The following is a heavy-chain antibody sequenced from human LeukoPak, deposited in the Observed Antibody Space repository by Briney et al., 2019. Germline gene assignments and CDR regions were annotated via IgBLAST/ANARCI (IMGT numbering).Heavy chain of an antibody. CDR2: IKQDGSEK. J-gene: IGHJ5*02. Sequence: PGGSLRLSCAASGFTFSSYWMSWVRQAPGKGLEWVANIKQDGSEKYYVDSVKGRFTISRDNAKNSLYLRMNSLRAEDTAVYYCARYWAYYYDSSGYYDEGGWFDPWGQGTLVTVSS. CDR3: ARYWAYYYDSSGYYDEGGWFDP. V-gene: IGHV3-7*01. CDR1: GFTFSSYW. D-gene: IGHD3-22*01.